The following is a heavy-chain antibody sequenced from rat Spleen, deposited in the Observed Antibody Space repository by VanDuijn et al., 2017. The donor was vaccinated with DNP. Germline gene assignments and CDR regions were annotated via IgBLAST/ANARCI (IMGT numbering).Heavy chain of an antibody. Sequence: EVQLQESGPGLVEPSQSLSLTCSVTGYSITSCCRWTWIRKFPGHKLEWMGYINSAGSTNYNPSLKGRISITRDTSKNQFFLQLNSVTTDDTATYYCARYGSVALDYWGQGVMVTVSS. CDR1: GYSITSCCR. J-gene: IGHJ2*01. CDR2: INSAGST. V-gene: IGHV3-3*01. CDR3: ARYGSVALDY. D-gene: IGHD1-7*01.